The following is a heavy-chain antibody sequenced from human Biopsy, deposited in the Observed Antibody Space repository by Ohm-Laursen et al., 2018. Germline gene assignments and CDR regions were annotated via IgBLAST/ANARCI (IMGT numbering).Heavy chain of an antibody. CDR3: ATTTMDTSGWYGNYFDS. V-gene: IGHV4-4*07. J-gene: IGHJ4*02. Sequence: TLSLTCTVTDKSINKYYWSWLRQPAGKGLEYIGRILFSGDTNPDYNPSLKSRVTMSVDTSKNQFSLKVYSVTAADTAIYYCATTTMDTSGWYGNYFDSWGQGALVTVSS. CDR1: DKSINKYY. CDR2: ILFSGDT. D-gene: IGHD6-19*01.